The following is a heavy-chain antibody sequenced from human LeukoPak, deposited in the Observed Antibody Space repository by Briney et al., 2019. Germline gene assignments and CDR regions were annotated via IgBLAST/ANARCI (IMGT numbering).Heavy chain of an antibody. J-gene: IGHJ4*02. D-gene: IGHD3-10*01. CDR1: GFTFSSYW. Sequence: PGGSLRLSCAASGFTFSSYWMSWVRQAPGKGLEWVANIKQDGSEKYYVDSVKGRFTISRDNAKNSLYMKMNSLRAEDTAVYYCVASWEYYYGSGSRPFDYWGQGTLVTVSS. CDR3: VASWEYYYGSGSRPFDY. CDR2: IKQDGSEK. V-gene: IGHV3-7*01.